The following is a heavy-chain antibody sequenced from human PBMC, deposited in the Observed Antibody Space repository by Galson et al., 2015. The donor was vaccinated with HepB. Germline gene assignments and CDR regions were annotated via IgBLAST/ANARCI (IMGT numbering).Heavy chain of an antibody. V-gene: IGHV1-18*01. CDR1: GYTFTSYG. CDR3: AREDNESDIRYCSSTSCFVFDY. CDR2: ISAYNGNT. D-gene: IGHD2-2*01. Sequence: SVKVSCKASGYTFTSYGISWVRQAPGQGLEWMGWISAYNGNTNYAQKLQGRVTMTTDTSTSTAYMELRSLRSDDTAVYYCAREDNESDIRYCSSTSCFVFDYWGQGTLVTVSS. J-gene: IGHJ4*02.